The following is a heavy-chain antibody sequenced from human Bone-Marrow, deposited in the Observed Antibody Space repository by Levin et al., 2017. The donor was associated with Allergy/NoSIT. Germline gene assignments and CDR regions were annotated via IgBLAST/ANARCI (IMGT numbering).Heavy chain of an antibody. CDR1: GGSISSYY. Sequence: SQTLSLTCTVSGGSISSYYWSWIRQPAGKGLEWIGRIYTSGSTNYNPSLKSRVTMSVDTSKNQFSLKLSSVTAADTAVYYCARDYYDSSGYRYYFDYWGQGTLVTVSS. CDR2: IYTSGST. CDR3: ARDYYDSSGYRYYFDY. D-gene: IGHD3-22*01. J-gene: IGHJ4*02. V-gene: IGHV4-4*07.